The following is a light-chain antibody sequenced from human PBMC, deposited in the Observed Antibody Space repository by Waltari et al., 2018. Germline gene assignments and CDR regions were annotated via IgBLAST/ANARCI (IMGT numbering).Light chain of an antibody. CDR2: DVT. V-gene: IGLV2-14*03. CDR3: ASYTADSTYV. CDR1: RSDVGGHDF. J-gene: IGLJ1*01. Sequence: HSALTPPASVSGSPGQSLTISCTWTRSDVGGHDFVSWYRQHPGKAPKVIIFDVTQRPSGISDRFSGSKSGNTASLTISGLQADDEADYYCASYTADSTYVFGSGTTVTV.